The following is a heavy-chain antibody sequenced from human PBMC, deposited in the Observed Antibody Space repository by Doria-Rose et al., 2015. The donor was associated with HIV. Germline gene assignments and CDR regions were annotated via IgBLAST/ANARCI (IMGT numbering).Heavy chain of an antibody. CDR2: IISDDER. CDR1: GVSLSSPGMG. D-gene: IGHD6-13*01. V-gene: IGHV2-26*01. J-gene: IGHJ4*02. Sequence: QITLKESGPVLVKPTETLTLTCTVSGVSLSSPGMGVSWIRQPPGKALEWLANIISDDERSYKTSLKSRLIISRGPSKSQVVLTMTDMDAVDTATYYCARIKSSRWYHKYYFDFWGQGTLGIVSA. CDR3: ARIKSSRWYHKYYFDF.